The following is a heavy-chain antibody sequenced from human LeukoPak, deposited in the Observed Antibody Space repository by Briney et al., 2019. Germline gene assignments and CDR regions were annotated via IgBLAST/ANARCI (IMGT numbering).Heavy chain of an antibody. V-gene: IGHV5-51*01. CDR3: AGHDSSGFPNY. J-gene: IGHJ4*02. D-gene: IGHD3-22*01. CDR2: IYPGDSDT. Sequence: GESLKISCKDSGDDFTSHWIGWVRQMPGKGLEWMGIIYPGDSDTRYSPSFQGQVTISADKSISTAYLQWSSLKASDSAMYYCAGHDSSGFPNYWGQGTLVTVSS. CDR1: GDDFTSHW.